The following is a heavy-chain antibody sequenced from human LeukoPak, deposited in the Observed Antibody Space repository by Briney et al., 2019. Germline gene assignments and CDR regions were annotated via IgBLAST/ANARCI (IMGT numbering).Heavy chain of an antibody. J-gene: IGHJ3*02. D-gene: IGHD3-9*01. V-gene: IGHV1-69*05. Sequence: SVKVACKASGGTFSSYAISWVRQAPGQGLEWMGGINPIFGSSNYAQTVEGRVTLTTDGSTSTACLDLSSLRSDGPAGYYCARDGPSSRWTNYYDILTGYRDYFDDAFDIWGQGTMVTVSS. CDR2: INPIFGSS. CDR1: GGTFSSYA. CDR3: ARDGPSSRWTNYYDILTGYRDYFDDAFDI.